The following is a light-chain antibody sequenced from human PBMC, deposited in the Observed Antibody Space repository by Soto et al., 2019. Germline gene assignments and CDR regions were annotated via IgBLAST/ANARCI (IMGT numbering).Light chain of an antibody. CDR2: DAS. CDR3: QQNNKWPIT. Sequence: EIVLTQSPATLSSFPGDRATLSCRASQSLRSSLAWYQQKPGQAPRLLIYDASTRAAEIPARFSGSGSGTEFTLTVSSLQSEDFAVYYCQQNNKWPITFGQGTKVDNK. V-gene: IGKV3-15*01. CDR1: QSLRSS. J-gene: IGKJ1*01.